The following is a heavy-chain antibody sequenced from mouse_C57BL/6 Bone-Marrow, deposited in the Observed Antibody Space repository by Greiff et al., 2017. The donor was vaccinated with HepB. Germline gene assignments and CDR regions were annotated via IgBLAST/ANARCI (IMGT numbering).Heavy chain of an antibody. CDR1: GFTFSDYG. V-gene: IGHV5-15*01. CDR3: ARQLRRRAMDY. D-gene: IGHD3-2*02. Sequence: EVNVVESGGGLVQPGGSLKLSCAASGFTFSDYGMAWVRQAPRKGPEWVAFISNLAYSIYYADTVTGRFTISRENAKNTLYLVMSRLRSEDTAMDNCARQLRRRAMDYWGQGTSVTVSS. J-gene: IGHJ4*01. CDR2: ISNLAYSI.